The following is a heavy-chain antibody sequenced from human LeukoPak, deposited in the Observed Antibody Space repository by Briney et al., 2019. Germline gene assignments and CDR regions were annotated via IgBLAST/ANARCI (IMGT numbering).Heavy chain of an antibody. V-gene: IGHV3-30*18. CDR3: AKGQSGSGYYSGMDV. J-gene: IGHJ6*02. Sequence: GGSLRLSCAASGFTFSSYGMHWVRQAPGKGLEWVAVISYDGSNKYYADSVKGRFTISRDNSKNTLYLQMNSLRAEDTAVYYCAKGQSGSGYYSGMDVWGQGTTVTVSS. CDR2: ISYDGSNK. CDR1: GFTFSSYG. D-gene: IGHD3-22*01.